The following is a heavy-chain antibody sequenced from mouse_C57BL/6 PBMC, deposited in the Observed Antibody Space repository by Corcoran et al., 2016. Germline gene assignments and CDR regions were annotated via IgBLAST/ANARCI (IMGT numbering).Heavy chain of an antibody. CDR1: GYTFTSYD. V-gene: IGHV1-85*01. CDR2: IYPRDGST. D-gene: IGHD2-5*01. J-gene: IGHJ3*01. Sequence: QVQLQQSGPELVKPGASVKLSCKASGYTFTSYDINWVKQRPGQGLEWIGWIYPRDGSTKYNEKFKGKATLTVDTSSSTAYMELHSLTSEDSAVYFCARKEAYYSNYSWFAYWGQGTLVTVSA. CDR3: ARKEAYYSNYSWFAY.